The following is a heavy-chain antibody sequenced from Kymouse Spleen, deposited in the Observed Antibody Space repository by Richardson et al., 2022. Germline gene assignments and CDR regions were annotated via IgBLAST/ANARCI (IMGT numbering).Heavy chain of an antibody. J-gene: IGHJ6*02. V-gene: IGHV3-20*d01. CDR1: GFTFDDYG. CDR2: INWNGGST. Sequence: EVQLVESGGGVVRPGGSLRLSCAASGFTFDDYGMSWVRQAPGKGLEWVSGINWNGGSTGYADSVKGRFTISRDNAKNSLYLQMNSLRAEDTALYYCARDYGYGSGSYYNLYYYYYGMDVWGQGTTVTVSS. D-gene: IGHD3-10*01. CDR3: ARDYGYGSGSYYNLYYYYYGMDV.